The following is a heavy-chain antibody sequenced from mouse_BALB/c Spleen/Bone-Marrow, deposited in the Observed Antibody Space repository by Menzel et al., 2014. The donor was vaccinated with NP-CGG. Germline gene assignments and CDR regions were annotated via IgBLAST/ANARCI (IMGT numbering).Heavy chain of an antibody. CDR2: IYPGDGET. Sequence: QVQLQQPGAELVRPGSSVKISCKASGYPFSSYWMSWVKQRPGQGLEWIGQIYPGDGETNYNGKFKGNATLTADKSSSTAYMQLISLTSEDPAVYFCARKYGDYWGQGTTLTVSS. D-gene: IGHD2-10*02. CDR3: ARKYGDY. J-gene: IGHJ2*01. CDR1: GYPFSSYW. V-gene: IGHV1-80*01.